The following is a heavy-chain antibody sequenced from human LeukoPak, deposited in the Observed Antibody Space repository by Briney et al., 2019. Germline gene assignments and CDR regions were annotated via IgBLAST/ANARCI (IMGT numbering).Heavy chain of an antibody. CDR2: ISGSGGST. Sequence: GGSLRLSCAASGLTFSNYAMSWVRQAPGKGLGWVSAISGSGGSTYYADSVKGRFTISRDNSKNTLYLQMNSLRAEDTAVYYCAKVPTVTTLYYYGMDVWGQGTTVTVSS. CDR1: GLTFSNYA. J-gene: IGHJ6*02. CDR3: AKVPTVTTLYYYGMDV. V-gene: IGHV3-23*01. D-gene: IGHD4-17*01.